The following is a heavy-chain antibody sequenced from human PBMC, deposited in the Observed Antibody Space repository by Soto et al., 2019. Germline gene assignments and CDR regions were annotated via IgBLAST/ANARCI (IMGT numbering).Heavy chain of an antibody. J-gene: IGHJ4*02. CDR3: VRAIGCSGGSCYSRFYYFDY. V-gene: IGHV3-53*01. CDR1: GFTVSSNH. D-gene: IGHD2-15*01. CDR2: ISSGGNT. Sequence: GGSLRLSCAASGFTVSSNHVSWVRQAPGKGLEWVSIISSGGNTYYADSVKGRFTISRDNSKSTLYLQMNSLRAEDTAVDYCVRAIGCSGGSCYSRFYYFDYWSRGTLVTVSS.